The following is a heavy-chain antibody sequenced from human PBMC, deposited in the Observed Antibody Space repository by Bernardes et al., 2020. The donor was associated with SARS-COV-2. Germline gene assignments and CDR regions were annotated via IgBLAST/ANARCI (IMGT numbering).Heavy chain of an antibody. CDR1: GFPFSHYD. D-gene: IGHD5-12*01. CDR3: SRDLAPRLRDWYFDL. J-gene: IGHJ2*01. Sequence: GGSLRLSCAASGFPFSHYDMNWVRQAPGKGLEWVSYISRTSSPISYADPAQGRFTISRANAENSLYLQMNSLTAEDTAVYYCSRDLAPRLRDWYFDLWGRGTLGTVST. CDR2: ISRTSSPI. V-gene: IGHV3-21*01.